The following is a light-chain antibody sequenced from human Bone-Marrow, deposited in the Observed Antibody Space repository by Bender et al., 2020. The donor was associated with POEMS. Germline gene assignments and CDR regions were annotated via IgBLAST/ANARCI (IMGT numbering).Light chain of an antibody. CDR3: SDWDDSLGGWV. CDR1: SSNIGNHG. CDR2: YDD. Sequence: QPVVTQPPSLSEAPRQRVTISCYGSSSNIGNHGGNWYQQLPGEAPKLLIYYDDLLTPGVADRFSASKSGTSASLAISELQSEDEALYYCSDWDDSLGGWVFGGGTKLTVL. V-gene: IGLV1-36*01. J-gene: IGLJ3*02.